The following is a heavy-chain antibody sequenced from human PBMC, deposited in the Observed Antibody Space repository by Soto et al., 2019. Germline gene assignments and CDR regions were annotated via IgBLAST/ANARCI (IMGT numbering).Heavy chain of an antibody. D-gene: IGHD5-18*01. CDR1: GFSVSSNY. V-gene: IGHV3-53*01. CDR3: ARDSTWIPYYHYGMDV. CDR2: IYSGGNT. Sequence: EVQLVESGGGLIQPGGSLRLSCAASGFSVSSNYMSWVRQAPGKGLEWVSVIYSGGNTHYPDSVKGRFTISRDNSKNTLYLQMNSLRAEDTAVYYCARDSTWIPYYHYGMDVWGQGTTVTVSS. J-gene: IGHJ6*02.